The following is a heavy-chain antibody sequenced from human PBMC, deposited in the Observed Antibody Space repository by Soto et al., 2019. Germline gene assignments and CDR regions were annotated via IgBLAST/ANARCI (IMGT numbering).Heavy chain of an antibody. CDR1: GFTFSSYD. Sequence: GGSLRLSCAASGFTFSSYDMHWVRQATGKGLEWVSAIGTAGDTYYPGSVKGRFTISRENAKNSLYLQMNSLRAGDTAVYYCARGSRDSGSYYDLYYYYGMDVWGQGTMVTVSS. CDR2: IGTAGDT. D-gene: IGHD1-26*01. CDR3: ARGSRDSGSYYDLYYYYGMDV. J-gene: IGHJ6*02. V-gene: IGHV3-13*01.